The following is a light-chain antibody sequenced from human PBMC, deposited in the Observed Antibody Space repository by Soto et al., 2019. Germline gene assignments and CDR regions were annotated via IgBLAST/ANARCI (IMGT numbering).Light chain of an antibody. CDR2: GAS. J-gene: IGKJ1*01. CDR1: QSVSSSY. V-gene: IGKV3-20*01. CDR3: QHCGTSSWT. Sequence: EIVLTQSPGTLSLSPGERATLSCRASQSVSSSYLVWYQQKPGQAPRLLIYGASSRATGIPDRFSGSGSGTDFTLTIRRLEYDELAVYYCQHCGTSSWTFGQGTKVEIK.